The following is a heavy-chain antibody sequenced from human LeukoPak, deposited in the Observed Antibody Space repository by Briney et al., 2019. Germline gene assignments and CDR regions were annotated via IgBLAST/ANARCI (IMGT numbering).Heavy chain of an antibody. CDR1: GFTFSSYS. V-gene: IGHV3-21*01. Sequence: GAALRLSGASSGFTFSSYSMNWVRQAPGKGLEWVSSISSSSYIYYADSVKGRFTISRDNAKNSLYLQMNSLRAEDTAVYYCERGPLAAAGDYWGQGTLVTVSS. J-gene: IGHJ4*02. D-gene: IGHD6-13*01. CDR3: ERGPLAAAGDY. CDR2: ISSSSYI.